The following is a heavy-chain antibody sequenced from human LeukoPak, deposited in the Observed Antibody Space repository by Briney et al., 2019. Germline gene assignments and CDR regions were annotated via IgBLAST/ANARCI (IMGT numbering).Heavy chain of an antibody. CDR1: NGSIRSSGYY. D-gene: IGHD6-13*01. CDR3: ACVRYSSSWYPMDY. J-gene: IGHJ4*02. V-gene: IGHV4-39*07. CDR2: IYYSGST. Sequence: PSETLSLTCTVSNGSIRSSGYYWGWIRQPPGKGLEWIGSIYYSGSTYYNPSLKSRVTISVDTSKNQFSLKLSSVTAADTAVYYCACVRYSSSWYPMDYWGQGTLVTVSS.